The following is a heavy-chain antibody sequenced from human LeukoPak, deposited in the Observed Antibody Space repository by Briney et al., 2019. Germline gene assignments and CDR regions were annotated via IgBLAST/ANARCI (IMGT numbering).Heavy chain of an antibody. J-gene: IGHJ4*02. V-gene: IGHV4-39*01. CDR1: GGSISSGSYY. CDR2: IYNSGSA. Sequence: PSETLSLTCTVSGGSISSGSYYWGWIRQAPGKGLEWIGSIYNSGSAYFNTSLKSRATISVDTSKNQFSLRLTSVTAADTAVYYCARQTGSGLFILPGGQGTLVTVSS. D-gene: IGHD3/OR15-3a*01. CDR3: ARQTGSGLFILP.